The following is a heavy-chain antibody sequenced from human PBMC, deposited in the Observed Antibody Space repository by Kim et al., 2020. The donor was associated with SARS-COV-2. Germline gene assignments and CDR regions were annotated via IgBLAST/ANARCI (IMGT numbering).Heavy chain of an antibody. CDR2: VSGSGGST. J-gene: IGHJ4*02. CDR1: GFTFSSYA. V-gene: IGHV3-23*01. Sequence: GGSLRLSCAASGFTFSSYALNWVRQAPGKGLEWGSAVSGSGGSTYSVDSVKGRFTISRDNSKNTRYLQMNNLRAEDTAVYYCGKELSGSGFYLFEYWGQGTLVTVSS. CDR3: GKELSGSGFYLFEY. D-gene: IGHD3-10*01.